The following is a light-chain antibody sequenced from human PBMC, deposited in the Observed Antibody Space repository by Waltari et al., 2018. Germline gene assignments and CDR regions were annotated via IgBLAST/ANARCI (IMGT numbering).Light chain of an antibody. J-gene: IGLJ2*01. CDR3: LVWHSTSDHHGV. CDR2: YDS. CDR1: NLGSES. V-gene: IGLV3-21*04. Sequence: SYLVTQSPPVPVAPGATARITCGGDNLGSESVPWYQQRPGQAPVLVISYDSDRPSGIPERFSGSNSGNTATLTISWVEAEDEADYYCLVWHSTSDHHGVFGGGTKLTVL.